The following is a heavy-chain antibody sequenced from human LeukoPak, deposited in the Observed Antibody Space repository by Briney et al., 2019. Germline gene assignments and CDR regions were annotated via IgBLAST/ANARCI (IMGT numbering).Heavy chain of an antibody. J-gene: IGHJ4*02. CDR3: AKDPSWGIAVAALSYFDY. D-gene: IGHD6-19*01. Sequence: GGSLRLSCAASGFTFSSYGMHWVRQAPGKGLEWVAVISYDGSNKYYADSVKGRFTISRDNSKNTLYLQMNSLRAEDTAVYYCAKDPSWGIAVAALSYFDYWGQGTLVTVSS. CDR2: ISYDGSNK. CDR1: GFTFSSYG. V-gene: IGHV3-30*18.